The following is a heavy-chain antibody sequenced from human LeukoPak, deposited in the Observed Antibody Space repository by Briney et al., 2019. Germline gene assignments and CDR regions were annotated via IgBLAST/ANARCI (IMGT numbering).Heavy chain of an antibody. CDR3: ARRDGNGGYFDY. CDR2: IYYSSSN. CDR1: GGSLSSYY. V-gene: IGHV4-59*08. Sequence: SETLSLTCTVSGGSLSSYYWSWIRQPPGKGLEWIGYIYYSSSNNYNPSLKSRVTISVDTTKTQISLKLSSVTAADTAVYYCARRDGNGGYFDYWGQGTLVTVSS. D-gene: IGHD1-1*01. J-gene: IGHJ4*02.